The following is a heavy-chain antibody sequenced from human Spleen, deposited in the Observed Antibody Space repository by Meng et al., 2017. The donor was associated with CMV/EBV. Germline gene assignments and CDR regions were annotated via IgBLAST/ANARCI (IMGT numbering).Heavy chain of an antibody. CDR3: ARAGGHSSGFLV. CDR2: IYDSGRT. Sequence: SETLSLTCSVSGGSISSYYWSWIRQPPGKGLEWIGYIYDSGRTNYSPSLKSRVAISVDTSRNHFSLTLNSVVAADTAVYYCARAGGHSSGFLVWGQGTLVTVSS. CDR1: GGSISSYY. V-gene: IGHV4-59*01. D-gene: IGHD6-19*01. J-gene: IGHJ4*02.